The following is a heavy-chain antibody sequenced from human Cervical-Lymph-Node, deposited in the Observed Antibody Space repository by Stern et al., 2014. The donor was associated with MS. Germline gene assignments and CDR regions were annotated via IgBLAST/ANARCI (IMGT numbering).Heavy chain of an antibody. D-gene: IGHD4-17*01. CDR1: GFTFSNFA. J-gene: IGHJ4*02. V-gene: IGHV3-23*04. CDR2: ISSGDGST. Sequence: EVQLVESGGGLVQPGGSLRLSCAASGFTFSNFAMTWVRQAPGKGLEWVSVISSGDGSTYYADSVKGRFTISRDNSKNTLYLQMNSLRAEDTAVYYCAKKGGTTADFDYWGQGTLVIVSS. CDR3: AKKGGTTADFDY.